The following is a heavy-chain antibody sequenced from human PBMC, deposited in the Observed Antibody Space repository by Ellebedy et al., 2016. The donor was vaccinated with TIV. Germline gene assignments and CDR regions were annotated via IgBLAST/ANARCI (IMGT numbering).Heavy chain of an antibody. CDR1: GYTFTSYG. J-gene: IGHJ3*02. CDR3: AVSIGDYDAFDI. Sequence: ASVKVSXKASGYTFTSYGISWVRQAPGQGLEWMGWISAYNGNTNYAQKLQGRVTMTTDTSTSTAYMELSRLRSDDTAVYYCAVSIGDYDAFDIWGQGTMVTVSS. V-gene: IGHV1-18*01. D-gene: IGHD4-17*01. CDR2: ISAYNGNT.